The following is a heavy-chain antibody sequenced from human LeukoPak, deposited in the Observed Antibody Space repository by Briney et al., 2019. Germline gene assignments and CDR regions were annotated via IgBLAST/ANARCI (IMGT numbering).Heavy chain of an antibody. V-gene: IGHV4-38-2*01. CDR3: ASYYASGVSAYNYYGMDV. CDR1: GHSISTGYY. Sequence: PSETLSLTCSVSGHSISTGYYWGWIRQPPGKGLEWIGSMSHNRGTYYNPSLKSRVTISMDTSKNQISLRLTSVTAADTAVYYCASYYASGVSAYNYYGMDVWGKGTTVTVSS. CDR2: MSHNRGT. D-gene: IGHD3-10*01. J-gene: IGHJ6*04.